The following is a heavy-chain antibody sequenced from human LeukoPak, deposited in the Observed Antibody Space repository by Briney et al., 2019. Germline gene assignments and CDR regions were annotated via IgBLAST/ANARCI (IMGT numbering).Heavy chain of an antibody. CDR3: ARATSSSGYYYYYMDV. J-gene: IGHJ6*03. CDR1: GFTFDDYG. Sequence: GGSLRLSCAASGFTFDDYGMSWVRQAPGKGLEWVSGITWNGGSTGYADSVKGRFTISRDNAKTSLYLQMNSPRDEDTALYYCARATSSSGYYYYYMDVWGEGTTVTVSS. D-gene: IGHD6-6*01. V-gene: IGHV3-20*04. CDR2: ITWNGGST.